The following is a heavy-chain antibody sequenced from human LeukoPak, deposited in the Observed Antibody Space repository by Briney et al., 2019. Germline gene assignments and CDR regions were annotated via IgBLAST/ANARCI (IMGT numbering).Heavy chain of an antibody. Sequence: PGGSLSLSCTASGFTFGTHAMTWVRQARGRGLEWVSAISGSGGSTYYADSVKGRFTISRDNSKNTLYLQMNSLRAEDTAVYYCAKVEGYSGYDLVGYWGQGTLVTVSS. CDR1: GFTFGTHA. V-gene: IGHV3-23*01. CDR2: ISGSGGST. CDR3: AKVEGYSGYDLVGY. D-gene: IGHD5-12*01. J-gene: IGHJ4*02.